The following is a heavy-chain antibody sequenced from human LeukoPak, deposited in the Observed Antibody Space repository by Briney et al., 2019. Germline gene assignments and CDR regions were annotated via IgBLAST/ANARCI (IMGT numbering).Heavy chain of an antibody. CDR1: GYSFTNYW. CDR2: IHPGDSGT. V-gene: IGHV5-51*01. CDR3: ARGGSYRYGSSDY. Sequence: GESLKISCKGSGYSFTNYWIGWVRQMPGKGLEWMGIIHPGDSGTRYSPSFQGQVTMSVDESITTACLQWSSLRASDSAIYYCARGGSYRYGSSDYWGQGTLVTVSS. D-gene: IGHD5-18*01. J-gene: IGHJ4*02.